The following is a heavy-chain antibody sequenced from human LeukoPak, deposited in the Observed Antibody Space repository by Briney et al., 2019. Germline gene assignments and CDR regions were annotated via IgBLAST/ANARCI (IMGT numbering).Heavy chain of an antibody. CDR2: IYYSGST. V-gene: IGHV4-59*01. D-gene: IGHD3-22*01. Sequence: TSETLSLTCTVSGGSISSYYWSWIRQPPGKGLEWIGYIYYSGSTNYNPSLKSRVTISVDTSKNQFSLKLSSVTAADAAVYYCARLGSSGYYFFDCWGQGTLVTVSS. CDR3: ARLGSSGYYFFDC. J-gene: IGHJ4*02. CDR1: GGSISSYY.